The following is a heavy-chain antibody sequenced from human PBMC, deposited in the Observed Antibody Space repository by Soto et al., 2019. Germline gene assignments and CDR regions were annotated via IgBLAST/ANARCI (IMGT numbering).Heavy chain of an antibody. V-gene: IGHV4-59*01. CDR3: ARCNWYVDL. CDR1: GGSISSYY. Sequence: QVQLQESGPGLVKPSETLSLTCTVSGGSISSYYWSWIRQPPGKGLEWIGYIYYSGSTNYNPSLKXRXTVXVHTSKNQFSLKLSSVTAADTAVYYCARCNWYVDLWGRGTLVTVSS. J-gene: IGHJ2*01. CDR2: IYYSGST.